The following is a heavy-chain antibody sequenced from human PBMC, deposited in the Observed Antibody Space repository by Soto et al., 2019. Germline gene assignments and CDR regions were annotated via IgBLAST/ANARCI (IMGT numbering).Heavy chain of an antibody. J-gene: IGHJ4*02. Sequence: EVQLVESGGGLVQPGGSLRLSCAASGFTFSSYWMHWVRQAPWKGLVWVSRINSDGSSTSYADSVKGRFTISRDNAKNTLYLQRNSLRAEDTAVYYCVRTSLVVAAATREDYWGQGTLVTVSS. V-gene: IGHV3-74*01. CDR2: INSDGSST. D-gene: IGHD2-15*01. CDR3: VRTSLVVAAATREDY. CDR1: GFTFSSYW.